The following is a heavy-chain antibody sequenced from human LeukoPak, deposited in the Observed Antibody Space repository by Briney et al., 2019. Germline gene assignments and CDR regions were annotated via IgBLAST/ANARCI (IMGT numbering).Heavy chain of an antibody. D-gene: IGHD3-22*01. CDR3: AKVDYYDSSGNYPNWFDP. Sequence: QAGGSLRLSCAASGFTFSSYAMSWVRQVPGKGLEWVSTISDSGGSTYYADSLKGRFTISRDNYKNTLYLQMNSLRAEDTAVYYCAKVDYYDSSGNYPNWFDPWGQGTLVTVSS. J-gene: IGHJ5*02. V-gene: IGHV3-23*01. CDR1: GFTFSSYA. CDR2: ISDSGGST.